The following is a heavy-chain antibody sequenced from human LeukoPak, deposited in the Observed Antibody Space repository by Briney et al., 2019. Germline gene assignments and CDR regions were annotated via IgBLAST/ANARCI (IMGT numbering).Heavy chain of an antibody. CDR1: GYTFTSYG. V-gene: IGHV1-18*01. D-gene: IGHD2-2*01. J-gene: IGHJ4*02. Sequence: ASVKVSCKASGYTFTSYGVSWVRQAPGQGLEWMGWISAYNGNTNYAQKLQGRVTMTTDTSTSTAYMELRSLRSDDTAVYYCARDLYCSSTSCVPFDYWGQGTLVTVSS. CDR3: ARDLYCSSTSCVPFDY. CDR2: ISAYNGNT.